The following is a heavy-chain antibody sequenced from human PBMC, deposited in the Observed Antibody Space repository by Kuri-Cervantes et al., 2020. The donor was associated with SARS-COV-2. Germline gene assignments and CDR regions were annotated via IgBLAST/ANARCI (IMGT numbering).Heavy chain of an antibody. V-gene: IGHV3-13*04. CDR3: ARGDVQSGVDAFDI. Sequence: GGSLRLSCAASGFTFSSYDMHWVRQATGEGLEWVSAIGTAGDTYYPGSVKGRFTISRENAKNSLYLQMNSLRAGDTAVYYCARGDVQSGVDAFDIWGQGTMVTVSS. D-gene: IGHD1-1*01. CDR2: IGTAGDT. CDR1: GFTFSSYD. J-gene: IGHJ3*02.